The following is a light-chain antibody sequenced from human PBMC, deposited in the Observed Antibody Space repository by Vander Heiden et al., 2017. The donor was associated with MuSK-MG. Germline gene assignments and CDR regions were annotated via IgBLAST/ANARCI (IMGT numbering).Light chain of an antibody. CDR2: GAS. J-gene: IGKJ4*01. CDR3: QQYASSLT. Sequence: DIVLTQSPGTLSLSPGEGATLSCRASQSTSSRYPVWYQQKPGQSPRLLIYGASTRATGIPDRFSVSVSGTDFPLTISRLEPEDFAVYYCQQYASSLTFGGGTKVEIK. CDR1: QSTSSRY. V-gene: IGKV3-20*01.